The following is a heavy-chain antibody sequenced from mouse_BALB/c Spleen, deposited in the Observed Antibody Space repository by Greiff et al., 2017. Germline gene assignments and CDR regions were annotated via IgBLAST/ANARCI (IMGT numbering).Heavy chain of an antibody. CDR2: ISSGGSYT. CDR1: GFTFSSYG. Sequence: EVNLVESGGYLVKPGGSLKLSCAASGFTFSSYGMSWVRQTPDKRLEWVATISSGGSYTYYPDSVKGRFTISRENAKNTLYLQMSSLKSEDTAMYYCARQRGYGNPYAMDYWGQGTLVTVSA. V-gene: IGHV5-6*01. CDR3: ARQRGYGNPYAMDY. J-gene: IGHJ3*01. D-gene: IGHD2-10*02.